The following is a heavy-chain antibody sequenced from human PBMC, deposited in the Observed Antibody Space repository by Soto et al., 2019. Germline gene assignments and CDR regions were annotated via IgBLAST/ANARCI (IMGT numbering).Heavy chain of an antibody. V-gene: IGHV4-31*03. CDR3: ARVRQELAAAGTLDY. J-gene: IGHJ4*02. Sequence: PSETLSLTCTFSGGSISSGGYYWSWIRQHPGKGLEWIGYIYYSGSTYYNPSLKSRVTISVDTSKNQFSLKLSSVTAADTAVYYCARVRQELAAAGTLDYWGQGTLVTVSS. CDR1: GGSISSGGYY. CDR2: IYYSGST. D-gene: IGHD6-13*01.